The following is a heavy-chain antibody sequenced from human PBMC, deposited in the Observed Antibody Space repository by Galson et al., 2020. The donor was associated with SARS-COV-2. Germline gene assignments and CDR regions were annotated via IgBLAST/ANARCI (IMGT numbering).Heavy chain of an antibody. J-gene: IGHJ4*02. CDR2: IYHSGST. CDR1: GDSISSTNW. D-gene: IGHD3-10*01. Sequence: SETLSLTCAVSGDSISSTNWWSWVRQPPGKVLVWFGEIYHSGSTNYNPSHKSRITMSVGKSKNQFSLKLTAVTAADTAVYYCAREMTSGARHFGACGQGTLDTVSS. V-gene: IGHV4-4*02. CDR3: AREMTSGARHFGA.